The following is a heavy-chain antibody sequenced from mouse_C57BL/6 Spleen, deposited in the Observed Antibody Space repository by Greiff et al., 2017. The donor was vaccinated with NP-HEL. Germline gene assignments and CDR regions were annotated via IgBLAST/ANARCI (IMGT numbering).Heavy chain of an antibody. J-gene: IGHJ4*01. Sequence: EVKLVESGGGLVKPGGSLKLSCAASGFTFSDYGMHWVRQAPEKGLEWVAYISSGSSTIYYADTVKGRFTISRDNAKNTLFLQMTSLRSEDTAMYYCARRPPYAMDYWGQGTSVTVSS. CDR3: ARRPPYAMDY. V-gene: IGHV5-17*01. CDR1: GFTFSDYG. CDR2: ISSGSSTI.